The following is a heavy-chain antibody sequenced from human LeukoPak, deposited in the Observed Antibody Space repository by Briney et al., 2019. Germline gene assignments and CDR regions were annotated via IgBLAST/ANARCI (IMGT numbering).Heavy chain of an antibody. CDR2: IYYSGST. J-gene: IGHJ4*02. CDR3: ARTRYYGSGSYLYFDY. Sequence: SETLSLTCTVSGSSISSSYYWSWIRQPPGKGLEWIGYIYYSGSTNYNPSLKSRVTISVDTSKNQFSLKLSSVTAADTAVYYCARTRYYGSGSYLYFDYRGQGTLVTVSS. V-gene: IGHV4-61*01. CDR1: GSSISSSYY. D-gene: IGHD3-10*01.